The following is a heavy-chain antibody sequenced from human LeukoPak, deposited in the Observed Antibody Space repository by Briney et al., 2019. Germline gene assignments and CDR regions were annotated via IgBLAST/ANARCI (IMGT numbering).Heavy chain of an antibody. CDR3: ARGVVVAATPKWFDP. V-gene: IGHV1-69*05. CDR2: IIPIFGTA. CDR1: GGTFSSYA. D-gene: IGHD2-15*01. J-gene: IGHJ5*02. Sequence: ASVKVSCKASGGTFSSYAISWVRQAPGQGLEWMGGIIPIFGTANYAQKFQGRVTITTDESTSTAYMELSSLRSGDTAVYYCARGVVVAATPKWFDPWGQGTLVTVSS.